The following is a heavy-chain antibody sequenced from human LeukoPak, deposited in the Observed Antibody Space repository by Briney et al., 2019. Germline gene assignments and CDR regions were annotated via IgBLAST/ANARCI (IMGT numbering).Heavy chain of an antibody. CDR3: ATGLYNVGWYPDCFDY. CDR2: KPDGGDK. V-gene: IGHV3-7*01. Sequence: KPDGGDKYYVDSVKGRFTISRDNANKSLYLQMTSLRVEDTAVYYCATGLYNVGWYPDCFDYWGQGTLVTVSS. J-gene: IGHJ4*02. D-gene: IGHD6-19*01.